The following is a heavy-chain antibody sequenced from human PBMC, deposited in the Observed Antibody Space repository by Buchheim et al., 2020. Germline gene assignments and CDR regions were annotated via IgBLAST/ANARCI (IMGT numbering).Heavy chain of an antibody. CDR2: IIPILGIA. V-gene: IGHV1-69*08. CDR3: ARELYCSSTSCYTEDYYYYGMDV. Sequence: QVQLVQSGAEVKKPGSSVKVSCKASGGTFSSYTISWVRQAPGQGLEWMGRIIPILGIANYAQKFQGRVTITADKSTSTAYMELSSLRSEDTAVYYCARELYCSSTSCYTEDYYYYGMDVWGQGTT. CDR1: GGTFSSYT. J-gene: IGHJ6*02. D-gene: IGHD2-2*02.